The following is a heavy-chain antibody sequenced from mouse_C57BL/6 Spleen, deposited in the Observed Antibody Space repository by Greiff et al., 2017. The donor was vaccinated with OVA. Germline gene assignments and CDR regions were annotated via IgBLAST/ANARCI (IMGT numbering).Heavy chain of an antibody. D-gene: IGHD1-1*01. CDR3: AGDSITTVVARAY. CDR2: IYPRSGNT. CDR1: GYTFTSYG. Sequence: QVQLKESGAELARPGASVKLSCKASGYTFTSYGISWVKQRTGQGLEWIGEIYPRSGNTYYNEKFKGKATLTADKSSSTAYMELRSLTSEDSAVYFCAGDSITTVVARAYWGQGTLVTVSA. J-gene: IGHJ3*01. V-gene: IGHV1-81*01.